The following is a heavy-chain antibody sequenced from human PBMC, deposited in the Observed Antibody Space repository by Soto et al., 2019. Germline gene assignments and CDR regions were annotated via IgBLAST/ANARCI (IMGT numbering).Heavy chain of an antibody. CDR3: ARVTSP. Sequence: QLQLQESGSGLVKPSQTLSLTCAVSGGSISSGGYSWSWIRQPPGKGLEWIGDIYHSGSTYYNPSLQSRGTMSVDRSKTQFSLKLSSVTAADTAVYYCARVTSPWGQGTLVTVSS. CDR2: IYHSGST. CDR1: GGSISSGGYS. J-gene: IGHJ5*02. V-gene: IGHV4-30-2*01.